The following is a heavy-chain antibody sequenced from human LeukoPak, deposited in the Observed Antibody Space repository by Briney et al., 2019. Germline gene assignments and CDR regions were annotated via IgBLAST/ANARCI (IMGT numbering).Heavy chain of an antibody. CDR3: ARGQRRGRIWFGELYP. Sequence: PSETLSLTCTVSGGSISSYYWSWIRQPPGKGLEWIGEINHSGSTNYNPSLKSRVTISVDTSKNQFSLKLSSVTAADTAVYYCARGQRRGRIWFGELYPWGQGTLVTVSS. V-gene: IGHV4-34*01. D-gene: IGHD3-10*01. CDR2: INHSGST. J-gene: IGHJ4*02. CDR1: GGSISSYY.